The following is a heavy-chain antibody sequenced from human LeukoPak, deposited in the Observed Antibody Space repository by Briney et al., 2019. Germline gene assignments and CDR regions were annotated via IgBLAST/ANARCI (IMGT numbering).Heavy chain of an antibody. J-gene: IGHJ3*01. Sequence: ASVKVSCKASGYTFTGYFMHWVRQAPGQGLEWMGWINPDSGGTNNAQKFQGRVTMTRDTSISTAYMELSRLRSDDTAVYYCARTFYDTLDSDAFDFWGQGTMVIVSS. D-gene: IGHD2/OR15-2a*01. CDR2: INPDSGGT. V-gene: IGHV1-2*02. CDR1: GYTFTGYF. CDR3: ARTFYDTLDSDAFDF.